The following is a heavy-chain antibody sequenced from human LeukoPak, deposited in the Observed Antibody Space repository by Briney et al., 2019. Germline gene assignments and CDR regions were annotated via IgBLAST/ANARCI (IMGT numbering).Heavy chain of an antibody. J-gene: IGHJ5*02. CDR2: ITISGHTK. CDR3: ARGDPHADL. CDR1: GFTFSSYG. V-gene: IGHV3-48*04. Sequence: GGSLRLSCAASGFTFSSYGMHWVRQAPGKGLEWIADITISGHTKNYADSVKGRFTISRDNARTSLYLQMNSLRVEDTGVYYCARGDPHADLWGQGTLVTVSS.